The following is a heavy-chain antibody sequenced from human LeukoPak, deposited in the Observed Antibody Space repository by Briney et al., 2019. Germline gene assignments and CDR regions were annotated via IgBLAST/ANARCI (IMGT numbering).Heavy chain of an antibody. V-gene: IGHV3-66*01. CDR3: ARTNYLDV. J-gene: IGHJ6*02. CDR2: IYPGGNT. CDR1: GFTVSSNY. D-gene: IGHD2-8*01. Sequence: GGSLRLSCAASGFTVSSNYMSWVRQAPGKGLEWVSIIYPGGNTYYAGSVEGRFTISRDNSKNTLYLHMNSLRAEDTAVYYCARTNYLDVWGRGTTVTVSS.